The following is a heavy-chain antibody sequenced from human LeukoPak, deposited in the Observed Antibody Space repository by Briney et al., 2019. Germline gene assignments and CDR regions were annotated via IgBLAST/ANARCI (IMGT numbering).Heavy chain of an antibody. Sequence: PGRSLRLSCAASGFTFSNYGMHCVRQAPGKGLEGVALIWYDGSNKYCADSVQGRFIISRDNSKNTLYLQMNSLRAEDTAVYYCAREMGLNTVATFGYWGQGTLVTVSS. D-gene: IGHD5-12*01. V-gene: IGHV3-33*01. CDR1: GFTFSNYG. CDR2: IWYDGSNK. CDR3: AREMGLNTVATFGY. J-gene: IGHJ4*02.